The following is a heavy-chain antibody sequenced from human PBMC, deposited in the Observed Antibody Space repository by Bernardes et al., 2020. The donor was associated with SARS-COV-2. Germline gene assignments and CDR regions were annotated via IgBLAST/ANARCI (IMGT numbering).Heavy chain of an antibody. CDR2: IYYSGST. J-gene: IGHJ4*02. CDR1: GASISSSSYY. CDR3: ASNYDSGGYYPF. Sequence: SETLSLTCVVSGASISSSSYYWAWIRQPPGKGLEWIASIYYSGSTYYQPSLKSRVTISADTSKNQFSLRLSSVTAADTALYFCASNYDSGGYYPFWGQGTLVTVSS. D-gene: IGHD3-22*01. V-gene: IGHV4-39*01.